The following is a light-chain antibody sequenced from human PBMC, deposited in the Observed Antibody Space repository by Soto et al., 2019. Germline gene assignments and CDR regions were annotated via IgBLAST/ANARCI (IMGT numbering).Light chain of an antibody. J-gene: IGLJ3*02. CDR1: SSNIGNNY. V-gene: IGLV1-51*01. Sequence: QSVLTQPPSVSAAPGQKVTISCSGSSSNIGNNYVNWYQQLPGTAPKLLIYDNDKRPSGIPDRFSGSKSGTSATLGITGLKTGDEADYYCGTWDFSLSGGVFGGGTKLTVL. CDR2: DND. CDR3: GTWDFSLSGGV.